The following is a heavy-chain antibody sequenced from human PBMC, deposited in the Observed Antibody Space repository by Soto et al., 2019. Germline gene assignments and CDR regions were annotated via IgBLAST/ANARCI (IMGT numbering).Heavy chain of an antibody. D-gene: IGHD6-13*01. V-gene: IGHV3-23*01. Sequence: EVQLLESGGGLVQPGGSLRLSCAASGFTFSSYVMSWVRQAPGKGLEWVSAISGSGATTYYADSVKGRFTISRDNSKTTLNLQMNSLRAEDTAVYYCASIRGFSTIWTPYWGQGTLVTVSS. J-gene: IGHJ4*02. CDR1: GFTFSSYV. CDR2: ISGSGATT. CDR3: ASIRGFSTIWTPY.